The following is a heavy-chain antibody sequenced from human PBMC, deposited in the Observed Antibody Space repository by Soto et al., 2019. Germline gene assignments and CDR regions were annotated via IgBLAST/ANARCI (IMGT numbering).Heavy chain of an antibody. CDR2: IYPSDSDT. V-gene: IGHV5-51*01. D-gene: IGHD4-17*01. J-gene: IGHJ4*02. CDR1: GYTFTIYW. CDR3: ARPANTVADHFDL. Sequence: ESLKISCQVSGYTFTIYWIGWVRQMPGKGLEWMGIIYPSDSDTRYSPSFQGQVTISADQSINTAYLQWDSLKASDTAIYYCARPANTVADHFDLWGEGTPVTVSS.